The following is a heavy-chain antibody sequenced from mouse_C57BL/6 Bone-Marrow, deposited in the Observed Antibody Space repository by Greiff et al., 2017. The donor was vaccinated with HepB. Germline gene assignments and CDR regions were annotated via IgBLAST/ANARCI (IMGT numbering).Heavy chain of an antibody. J-gene: IGHJ4*01. V-gene: IGHV7-3*01. CDR3: ARWNYGSSPYAMDY. D-gene: IGHD1-1*01. CDR2: IRNKANGYTT. CDR1: GFTFTAYY. Sequence: EVQLVESGGGLVQPGGSLSLSCAASGFTFTAYYMSWVRQPPGKALEWLGFIRNKANGYTTEYSASVKGRFTISRDNSQSILYLQMNALRAEDSATYYCARWNYGSSPYAMDYWGQGTSVTVSS.